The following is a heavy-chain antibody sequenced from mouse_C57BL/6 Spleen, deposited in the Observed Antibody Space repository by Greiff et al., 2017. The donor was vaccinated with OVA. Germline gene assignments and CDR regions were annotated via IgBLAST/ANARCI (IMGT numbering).Heavy chain of an antibody. CDR1: GYTFTSYW. Sequence: QVQLKQPGAELVRPGSSVKLSCKASGYTFTSYWMHWVKQRPIQGLEWIGNIDPSDSETHYNQKFKDKATLTVDKSSSTAYMQLSSLTSEDSAVYYCARGGYGSFYAMDYWGQGTSVTVSS. CDR2: IDPSDSET. J-gene: IGHJ4*01. V-gene: IGHV1-52*01. CDR3: ARGGYGSFYAMDY. D-gene: IGHD1-1*01.